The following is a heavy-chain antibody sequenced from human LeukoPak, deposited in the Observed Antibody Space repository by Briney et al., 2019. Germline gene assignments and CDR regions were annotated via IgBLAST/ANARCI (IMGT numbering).Heavy chain of an antibody. V-gene: IGHV3-23*01. D-gene: IGHD3-22*01. J-gene: IGHJ4*02. CDR3: AKSYYYDSSGYLFDY. CDR2: ISGSGGST. Sequence: PGGSLRLSCAASGFTFSSYAMSWVRQAPGKGLEWVSAISGSGGSTYYADSVKGRFTISRDNSKNTLYLQMNSLRAEDTAVYYCAKSYYYDSSGYLFDYWGQGTLVTVSS. CDR1: GFTFSSYA.